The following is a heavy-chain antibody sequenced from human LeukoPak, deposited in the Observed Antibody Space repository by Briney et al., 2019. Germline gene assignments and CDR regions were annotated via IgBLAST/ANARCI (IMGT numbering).Heavy chain of an antibody. V-gene: IGHV3-33*01. Sequence: GRSLRLSCVASGFTFSSCGMHWVRQAPGKGLEWVAVIWYDGSNKYYADSVKGRFTISRDNSKNTLYLQMNSLRAEDTAVYYCARDYYDSSGYLEYFQHWGQGTLVTVSS. CDR3: ARDYYDSSGYLEYFQH. D-gene: IGHD3-22*01. CDR2: IWYDGSNK. J-gene: IGHJ1*01. CDR1: GFTFSSCG.